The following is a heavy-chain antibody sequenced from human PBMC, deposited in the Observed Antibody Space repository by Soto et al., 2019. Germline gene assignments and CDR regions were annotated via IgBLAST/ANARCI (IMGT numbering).Heavy chain of an antibody. CDR3: AKDRLIVVVRNAFDI. CDR1: GFSFSSYG. CDR2: ISYDGSYK. J-gene: IGHJ3*02. Sequence: QVQLVESGGGVVQPGRSLRLSCAASGFSFSSYGMHWVRQAPGKGLEWVAGISYDGSYKYYADSVKGRFTISRDNSKNPLYVQMNSLRVEDTAVYYCAKDRLIVVVRNAFDIWGQGTMVTVSS. D-gene: IGHD2-21*01. V-gene: IGHV3-30*18.